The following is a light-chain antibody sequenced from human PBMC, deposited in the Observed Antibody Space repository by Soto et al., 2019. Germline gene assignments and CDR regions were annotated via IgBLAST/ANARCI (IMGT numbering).Light chain of an antibody. CDR3: SSYTTSATYV. CDR1: SSDVGAYNF. CDR2: EVT. J-gene: IGLJ1*01. Sequence: QSVLTQPASVSGSPGQSITISCTGTSSDVGAYNFVSWYQHHPGRAPKLIIYEVTIRPSGVSNRFSGSKSDNTASLTISGLQAADEADYYCSSYTTSATYVFGSGTKVTVL. V-gene: IGLV2-14*01.